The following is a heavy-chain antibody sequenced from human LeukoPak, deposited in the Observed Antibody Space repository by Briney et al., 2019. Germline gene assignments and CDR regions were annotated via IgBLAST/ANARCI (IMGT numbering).Heavy chain of an antibody. J-gene: IGHJ3*01. CDR3: VRDRLHAFDF. Sequence: ASVKVSCKASGYTFNSNGISWVRQAPGQGLEWMGWISSYSGTTDYAQKVQGRVTMTTDTSTRTAYMELRNLRYDDTAVYYCVRDRLHAFDFWGQGTMVTVSS. V-gene: IGHV1-18*01. D-gene: IGHD6-25*01. CDR1: GYTFNSNG. CDR2: ISSYSGTT.